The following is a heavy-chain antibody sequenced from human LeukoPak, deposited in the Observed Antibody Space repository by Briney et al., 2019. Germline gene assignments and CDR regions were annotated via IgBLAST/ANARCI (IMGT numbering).Heavy chain of an antibody. J-gene: IGHJ1*01. D-gene: IGHD3-16*01. CDR1: GFTFTSFA. CDR2: ISSDGSNK. CDR3: ASISGASWGDF. Sequence: GRSLRLSCAASGFTFTSFALHWVRQAPGKGLEWVAVISSDGSNKYYLDSVKGRFTISRDNSKNTLYLQMTSLRADVTAIYFCASISGASWGDFWGQGTQVTVSS. V-gene: IGHV3-30-3*01.